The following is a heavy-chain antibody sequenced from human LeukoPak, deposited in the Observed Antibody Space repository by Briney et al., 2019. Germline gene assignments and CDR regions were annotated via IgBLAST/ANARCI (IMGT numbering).Heavy chain of an antibody. D-gene: IGHD5-24*01. J-gene: IGHJ4*02. CDR2: ISSSSNYI. CDR1: GFTFSSDS. Sequence: GGSLRLSCAASGFTFSSDSMNWVRQAPGKGLEWVSSISSSSNYIYYADSVKGRFTISRDNAKNSLYLQTNSLRAEDTAVYICAREMAAGTFDYWGQGALVTVSS. CDR3: AREMAAGTFDY. V-gene: IGHV3-21*01.